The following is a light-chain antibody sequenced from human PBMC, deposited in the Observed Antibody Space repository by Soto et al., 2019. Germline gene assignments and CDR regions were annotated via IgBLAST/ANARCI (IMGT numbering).Light chain of an antibody. J-gene: IGLJ2*01. V-gene: IGLV1-44*01. Sequence: QAVVTQPPSASGTPGQRVTISCSGASSNIGSNTVNWYQQLPGTAPKFLMYSNNQRPSGVPDRFSGSRSGTSASLAISGLQSEDEADYCCAAWDDSLSGVVFGGGTKLTVL. CDR1: SSNIGSNT. CDR3: AAWDDSLSGVV. CDR2: SNN.